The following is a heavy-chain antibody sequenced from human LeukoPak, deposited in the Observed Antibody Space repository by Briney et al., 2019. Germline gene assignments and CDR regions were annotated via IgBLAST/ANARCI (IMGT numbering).Heavy chain of an antibody. CDR1: GGSISSYY. CDR2: IYYSGST. Sequence: PSETLSLTCTVSGGSISSYYWSWIRQPPGKGLEWIGYIYYSGSTNYNPSLKSRVTISVDTSKNQFSLKLSSVTAADTAVYYCARASRWDYYDSSGYPKYYFDYWGQGTLVTVSS. V-gene: IGHV4-59*01. J-gene: IGHJ4*02. D-gene: IGHD3-22*01. CDR3: ARASRWDYYDSSGYPKYYFDY.